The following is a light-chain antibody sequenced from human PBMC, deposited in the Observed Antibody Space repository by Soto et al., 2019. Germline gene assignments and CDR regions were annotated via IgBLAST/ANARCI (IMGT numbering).Light chain of an antibody. CDR3: QQSGNWPH. CDR1: QSVSSY. V-gene: IGKV3-11*01. Sequence: EIVLTQSPATLSLSPGERATLSCRASQSVSSYLAWYQQKPGQAPRLLIYDASNRATGIPARFSGSGSGTDFTLTISSLEPEDFATYFCQQSGNWPHLGQGTRLEIK. J-gene: IGKJ5*01. CDR2: DAS.